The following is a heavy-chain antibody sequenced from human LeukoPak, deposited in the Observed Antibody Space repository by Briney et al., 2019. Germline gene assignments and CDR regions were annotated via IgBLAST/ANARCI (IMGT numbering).Heavy chain of an antibody. J-gene: IGHJ6*03. Sequence: SVKVSCKASGGTFSSYAISWVRQAPGQGLEWMGGIIPISGTANYAQKFQGGVTITADESTSAAYMELSSLRSEDTAVYYCASPLWFGARYYYMDVWAKGPRSPSP. CDR2: IIPISGTA. CDR3: ASPLWFGARYYYMDV. D-gene: IGHD3-10*01. CDR1: GGTFSSYA. V-gene: IGHV1-69*01.